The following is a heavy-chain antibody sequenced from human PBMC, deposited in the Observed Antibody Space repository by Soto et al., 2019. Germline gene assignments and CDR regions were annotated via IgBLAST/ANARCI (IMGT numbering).Heavy chain of an antibody. D-gene: IGHD3-22*01. J-gene: IGHJ3*02. Sequence: QLQLVESGGGVVQPGRSLRLSCAASGFIFSQYGMHWVRQTPDKGLEWVGLIGRDGSRHFYVECVKGRFTISRDNSKNTLDLQNDSLRVEDTALNLWARDDDNPDNALGMWGQGTVVTVS. CDR1: GFIFSQYG. CDR3: ARDDDNPDNALGM. CDR2: IGRDGSRH. V-gene: IGHV3-33*01.